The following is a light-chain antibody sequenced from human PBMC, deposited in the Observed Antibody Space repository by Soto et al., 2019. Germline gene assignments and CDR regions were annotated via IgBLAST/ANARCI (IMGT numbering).Light chain of an antibody. J-gene: IGLJ3*02. CDR3: QTWGTGIRV. Sequence: QPVLTQSPSASASLGASXKLTCTLSSGHSSYAIAWHQQQPEKGPRYLMKLNSDGSHSKGDGIPDRFSGSSSGAERYLTISSLQSEDEADYYCQTWGTGIRVFGGGTKLTVL. V-gene: IGLV4-69*01. CDR1: SGHSSYA. CDR2: LNSDGSH.